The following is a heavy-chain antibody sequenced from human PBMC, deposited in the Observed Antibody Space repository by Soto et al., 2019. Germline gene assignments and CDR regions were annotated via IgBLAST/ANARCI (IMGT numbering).Heavy chain of an antibody. D-gene: IGHD2-15*01. J-gene: IGHJ4*02. CDR3: ATHGRDGDNYYLDC. V-gene: IGHV5-51*01. Sequence: GESLKMSCKVSGYNFNNYWIAWVRHMPGKCLELLGLIYPHDSDTRYSPSFQGQVTISDDKSISTAYLQWRSLKTSDTAMYYCATHGRDGDNYYLDCCGQGTMVTVSS. CDR2: IYPHDSDT. CDR1: GYNFNNYW.